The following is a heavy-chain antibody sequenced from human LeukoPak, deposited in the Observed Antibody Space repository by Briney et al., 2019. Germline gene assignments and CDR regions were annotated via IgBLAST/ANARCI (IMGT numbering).Heavy chain of an antibody. V-gene: IGHV3-7*01. CDR2: IKQDGSEK. D-gene: IGHD1-26*01. J-gene: IGHJ1*01. CDR1: GFAFSSYR. CDR3: ARLIVGATAEYFQH. Sequence: GGSLRLSCAASGFAFSSYRMSWVRQAPGKGLEWVANIKQDGSEKYYVDSVKGRFTISRDNAKNSLYLQMNSLRAEDTAVYYCARLIVGATAEYFQHWGQGTLVTVSS.